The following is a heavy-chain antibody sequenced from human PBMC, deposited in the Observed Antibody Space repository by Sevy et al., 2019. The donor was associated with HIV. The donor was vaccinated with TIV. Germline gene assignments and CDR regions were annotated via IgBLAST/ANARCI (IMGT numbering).Heavy chain of an antibody. D-gene: IGHD3-22*01. CDR1: GGSISSRSYY. J-gene: IGHJ4*02. V-gene: IGHV4-61*02. CDR3: ARGALIFDSSGYYFSPFDF. CDR2: IYSSGST. Sequence: SETLSLTCTVSGGSISSRSYYWSWIRRPAGKGLEWIGLIYSSGSTNSNPSLKSRVTMSVDTSKTQFSLKRSSVTATDTAVYYCARGALIFDSSGYYFSPFDFWGQGTLVTVSS.